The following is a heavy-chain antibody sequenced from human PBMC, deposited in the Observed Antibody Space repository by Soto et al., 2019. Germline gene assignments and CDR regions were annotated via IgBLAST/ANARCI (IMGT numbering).Heavy chain of an antibody. CDR1: GGSISSSSYY. J-gene: IGHJ6*02. CDR3: ARCGITGTTYYYSGMDV. D-gene: IGHD1-7*01. Sequence: ASETLSLTCTVSGGSISSSSYYWGWIRQPPGKGLEWIGSIYYSGSTYYNPSLKSRVTISVDTSKNQFSLKLSSVTAADTAVYYCARCGITGTTYYYSGMDVWGPRTTVT. V-gene: IGHV4-39*01. CDR2: IYYSGST.